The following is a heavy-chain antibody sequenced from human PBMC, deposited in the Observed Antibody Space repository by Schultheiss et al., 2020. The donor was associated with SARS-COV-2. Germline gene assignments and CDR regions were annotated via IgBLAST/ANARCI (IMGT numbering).Heavy chain of an antibody. D-gene: IGHD5-24*01. J-gene: IGHJ5*02. CDR1: GFTVSSNE. V-gene: IGHV3-38-3*01. Sequence: GGSLRLSCAASGFTVSSNEMSWVRQAPGKGLEWVSSISGGSTYYADSVKGRFTISRDNAKNSLFLQMNSLRAEDTAVYYCARSASGLNHWGQGTLVTVSS. CDR2: ISGGST. CDR3: ARSASGLNH.